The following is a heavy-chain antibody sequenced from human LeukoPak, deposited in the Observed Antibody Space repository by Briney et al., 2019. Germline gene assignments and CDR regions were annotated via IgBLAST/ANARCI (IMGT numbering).Heavy chain of an antibody. V-gene: IGHV4-4*08. J-gene: IGHJ4*02. Sequence: SETLSLTCTVSGGSISNYYWSWIRQSPGKGLEYIGYISSNGSTSYNPSLENRVIISRDMSRNQFSLELSSVTAADTALYFCARLIYNTFTNNWRFDSWGQGTLVTISS. CDR3: ARLIYNTFTNNWRFDS. CDR1: GGSISNYY. CDR2: ISSNGST. D-gene: IGHD1-1*01.